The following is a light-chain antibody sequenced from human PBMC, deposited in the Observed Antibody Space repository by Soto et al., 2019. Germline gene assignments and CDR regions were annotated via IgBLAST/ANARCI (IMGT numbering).Light chain of an antibody. CDR2: KAS. Sequence: IQLTQSPSSLSASVGDRVTINCRASQTISSWLAWYQQKPGKARKLLIYKASTLKSGVPSRFSGIGSGTELTITVSSLQPDDGATYYGQHDNSYSEAFGPGTKVDIK. J-gene: IGKJ1*01. CDR3: QHDNSYSEA. V-gene: IGKV1-5*03. CDR1: QTISSW.